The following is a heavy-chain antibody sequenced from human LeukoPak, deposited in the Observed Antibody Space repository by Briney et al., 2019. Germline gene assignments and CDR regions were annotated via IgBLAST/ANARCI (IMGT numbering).Heavy chain of an antibody. J-gene: IGHJ5*02. CDR1: GGSISSYY. V-gene: IGHV4-59*08. CDR3: ARQVSSSSWYDGNWFDP. D-gene: IGHD6-13*01. CDR2: IYYSGST. Sequence: SETLSLTCTVSGGSISSYYWSWIRQPPGKGLEWIGDIYYSGSTNYNPSLKSRVTISVDTSKNQFSLKLSSVTAADTAAYYCARQVSSSSWYDGNWFDPWGQGTLVTVSS.